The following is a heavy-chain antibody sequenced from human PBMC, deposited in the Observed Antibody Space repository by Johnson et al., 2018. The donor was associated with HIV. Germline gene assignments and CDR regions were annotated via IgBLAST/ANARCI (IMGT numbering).Heavy chain of an antibody. Sequence: VQLVESGGGLVQPGGSLRLSCAASGFTVSRNYMSWVRQAPGKGLEWVSVIYSGGSTYYADSVKGRFTISRDNSKNTLYLQMNSLRAEDTAVYYCARGTPGDYDSSGYYRGSEAFDIWGQGTMVTVSS. D-gene: IGHD3-22*01. J-gene: IGHJ3*02. CDR1: GFTVSRNY. CDR3: ARGTPGDYDSSGYYRGSEAFDI. V-gene: IGHV3-66*01. CDR2: IYSGGST.